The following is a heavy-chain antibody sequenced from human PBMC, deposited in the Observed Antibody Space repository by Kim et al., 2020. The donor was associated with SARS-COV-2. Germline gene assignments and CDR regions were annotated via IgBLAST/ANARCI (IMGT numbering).Heavy chain of an antibody. D-gene: IGHD4-17*01. V-gene: IGHV6-1*01. J-gene: IGHJ4*02. Sequence: EAVRSRITINPDTSKNQFSLQLNSVTPEDTAVYYCARERDYGGNSADFDYWGQGTLVTVSS. CDR3: ARERDYGGNSADFDY.